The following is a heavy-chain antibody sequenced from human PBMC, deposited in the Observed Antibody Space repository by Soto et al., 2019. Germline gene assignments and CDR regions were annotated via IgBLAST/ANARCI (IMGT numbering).Heavy chain of an antibody. CDR2: INPNSGGT. CDR3: ARRKGDYYDSSGYHYYFDY. CDR1: GYTFTDYY. Sequence: ASVKVSCKASGYTFTDYYVHWVRQAPGQGLEWMGWINPNSGGTKSVQKFQGRVTMTRDTSISTAYMELSRLRSDDTAVYYCARRKGDYYDSSGYHYYFDYWGQGTLVTVSS. D-gene: IGHD3-22*01. V-gene: IGHV1-2*02. J-gene: IGHJ4*02.